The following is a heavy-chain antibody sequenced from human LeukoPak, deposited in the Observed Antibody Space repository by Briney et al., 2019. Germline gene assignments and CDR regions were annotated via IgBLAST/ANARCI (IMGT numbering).Heavy chain of an antibody. D-gene: IGHD6-19*01. CDR3: TREQWLVEFDY. CDR1: GFTFGDYA. CDR2: IRSKAYGGTT. V-gene: IGHV3-49*04. Sequence: GGSLRLSCTASGFTFGDYAMSWVRQAPGKGLGWVGFIRSKAYGGTTEYAASVKGRFTISRDDSKSIAYLQMNSLKTEDTAVYYCTREQWLVEFDYWGQGTLVTVSS. J-gene: IGHJ4*02.